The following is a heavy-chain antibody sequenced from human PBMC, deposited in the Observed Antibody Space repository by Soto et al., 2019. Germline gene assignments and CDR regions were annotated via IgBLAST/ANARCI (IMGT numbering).Heavy chain of an antibody. V-gene: IGHV3-30*18. CDR2: ISYDGSNK. Sequence: QVQLVESGGGVVQPGRSLRLSCAASGFTFSSCGMHWVRQAPGKGLEWVAVISYDGSNKYYADSVKGRFTISRDNSKNTLYLQMNSLRAEDTAVYYCAKDTIAVAPTFDYWGQGTLVTVSS. CDR3: AKDTIAVAPTFDY. J-gene: IGHJ4*02. CDR1: GFTFSSCG. D-gene: IGHD6-19*01.